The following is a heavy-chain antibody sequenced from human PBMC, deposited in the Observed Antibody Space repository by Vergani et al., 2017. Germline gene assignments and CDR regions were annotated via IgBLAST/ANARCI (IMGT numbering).Heavy chain of an antibody. CDR3: YTGYHDY. D-gene: IGHD5-12*01. Sequence: EVQVVESGGGLIKPGGSLRLSCVVSGITFKNAWINWVRQAPGKGLEWIGRIRSKNDGETADYAAPLKGRFTIARDDSKDSAFLLVNNLKTEDTAVYFFYTGYHDYWGQGTLVTVSS. CDR1: GITFKNAW. CDR2: IRSKNDGETA. V-gene: IGHV3-15*01. J-gene: IGHJ4*02.